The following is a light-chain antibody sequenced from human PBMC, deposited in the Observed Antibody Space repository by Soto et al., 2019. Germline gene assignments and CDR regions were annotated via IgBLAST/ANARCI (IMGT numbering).Light chain of an antibody. CDR2: AAS. J-gene: IGKJ1*01. Sequence: IQLTQSPSSLSASVGDRVTITCRASQGISSYLAWYQQKPGKAPNLLIYAASTLQSGVPSRFSGGGSGTDFTLTISSLQPEDFATYYCQQYNSYSGTFGQGTKVEIK. CDR3: QQYNSYSGT. CDR1: QGISSY. V-gene: IGKV1-9*01.